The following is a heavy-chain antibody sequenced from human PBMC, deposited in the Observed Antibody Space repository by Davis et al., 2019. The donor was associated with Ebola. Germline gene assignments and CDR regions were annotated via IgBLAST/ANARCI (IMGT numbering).Heavy chain of an antibody. D-gene: IGHD6-19*01. V-gene: IGHV3-7*03. Sequence: GGSLRLSCAASGFTFSNYWMSWVRQAPGKGLEWVANIKEDGSAKYYVDSVKGRFTISRDNAKNSLYLQMNSLRAEDTAVYYCARDPVAGKLDYWGQGTLVTVSS. CDR2: IKEDGSAK. J-gene: IGHJ4*02. CDR3: ARDPVAGKLDY. CDR1: GFTFSNYW.